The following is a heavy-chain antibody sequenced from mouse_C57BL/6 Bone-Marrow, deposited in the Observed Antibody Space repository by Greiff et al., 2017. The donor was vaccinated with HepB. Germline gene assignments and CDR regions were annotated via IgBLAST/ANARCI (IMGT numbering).Heavy chain of an antibody. V-gene: IGHV1-15*01. CDR2: IDPETGGT. CDR1: GYTFTDYE. D-gene: IGHD1-1*01. CDR3: TRYHYGSSYRYFDV. J-gene: IGHJ1*03. Sequence: VQLQQSGAELVRPGASVTLSCKASGYTFTDYEMHWVKQNPVHGLEWIGAIDPETGGTAYNQKFKGKAILTADKSSSTAYMELRSLTSEDSAVYYCTRYHYGSSYRYFDVWGTGTTVTVSS.